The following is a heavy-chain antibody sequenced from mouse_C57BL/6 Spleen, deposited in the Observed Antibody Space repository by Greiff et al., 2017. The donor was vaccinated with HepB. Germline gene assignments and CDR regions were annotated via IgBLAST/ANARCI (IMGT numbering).Heavy chain of an antibody. Sequence: QVQLQQPGAELVKPGASVKLSCKASGYTFTSYWMQWVKQRPGQGLEWIGEIDPSDSYTNYNQKFKGKATLTVDTSSSTAYMQLSSLTSEDSAVYYCARSGNYENFDYGGQGTTLTVSS. CDR1: GYTFTSYW. CDR3: ARSGNYENFDY. V-gene: IGHV1-50*01. J-gene: IGHJ2*01. D-gene: IGHD2-1*01. CDR2: IDPSDSYT.